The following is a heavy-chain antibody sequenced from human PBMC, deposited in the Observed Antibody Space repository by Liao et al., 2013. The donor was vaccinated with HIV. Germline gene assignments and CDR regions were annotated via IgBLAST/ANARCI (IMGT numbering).Heavy chain of an antibody. Sequence: QMQLQESGPGLVKPSETLSLTCAVSGGSINNHYWNWIRQPAGRGLEWIGRIYTSGNTNYNPSLKSRVTMSVDTSKNQFSLKLTSVTAADTAVYYCARDFGGFDHWGQGTLVTVSS. D-gene: IGHD3-16*01. CDR2: IYTSGNT. CDR1: GGSINNHY. J-gene: IGHJ4*02. CDR3: ARDFGGFDH. V-gene: IGHV4-4*07.